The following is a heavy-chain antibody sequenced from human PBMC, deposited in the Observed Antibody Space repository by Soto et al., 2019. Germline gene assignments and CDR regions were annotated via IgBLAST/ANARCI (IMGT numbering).Heavy chain of an antibody. CDR1: GGSFSGYY. Sequence: PSETLSLTCAVYGGSFSGYYWCWIRQPPGKGLEWFGEINHSGSTNYNPSLKSRVTISVDTSKNQFSLKLSSVTAADTAVYYCARGFYGNYDYVWGSYGHPYYFDYWGQGTLVTVAS. J-gene: IGHJ4*02. V-gene: IGHV4-34*01. CDR3: ARGFYGNYDYVWGSYGHPYYFDY. D-gene: IGHD3-16*01. CDR2: INHSGST.